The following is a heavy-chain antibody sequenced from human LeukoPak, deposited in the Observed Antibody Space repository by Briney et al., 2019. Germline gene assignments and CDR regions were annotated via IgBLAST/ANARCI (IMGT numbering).Heavy chain of an antibody. CDR1: GGSISSTSYY. V-gene: IGHV4-39*07. J-gene: IGHJ3*02. CDR2: INHSGST. CDR3: ARGWGYRAGTRRTLAFDI. D-gene: IGHD3-16*02. Sequence: SETLSLTCTVSGGSISSTSYYWSWIRQPPGKGLEWIGEINHSGSTNYNPSLKSRVTISVDTSKNQFSLKLSSVTAADTAVYYCARGWGYRAGTRRTLAFDIWGQGTMVTVSS.